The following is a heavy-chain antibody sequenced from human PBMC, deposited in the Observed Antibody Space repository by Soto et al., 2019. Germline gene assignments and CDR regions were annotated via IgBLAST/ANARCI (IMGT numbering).Heavy chain of an antibody. CDR2: INHSGNT. Sequence: PSETLSLTCTISGGSISSRTYYWGWVRQPPGKGLEWIGTINHSGNTYYNPSLKSRVTMPADMSKNQFSLKLTSVTASDTAVYYCVRFAVGTMMDYWGQGTLVTVSS. D-gene: IGHD3-22*01. V-gene: IGHV4-39*01. J-gene: IGHJ4*02. CDR3: VRFAVGTMMDY. CDR1: GGSISSRTYY.